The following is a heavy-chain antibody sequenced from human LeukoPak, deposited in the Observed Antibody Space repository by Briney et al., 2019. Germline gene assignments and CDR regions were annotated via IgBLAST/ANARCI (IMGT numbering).Heavy chain of an antibody. CDR3: VGYEGTDAFDI. J-gene: IGHJ3*02. CDR2: IYYSGST. CDR1: GGSISSYY. D-gene: IGHD1/OR15-1a*01. Sequence: SETLSLTCTASGGSISSYYWSWIRQPPGKGLEWIGYIYYSGSTNYNPSLKSRVTISADTSKNQFSLKLSSVTAADTAVYYCVGYEGTDAFDIWGQGTMVTVSS. V-gene: IGHV4-59*01.